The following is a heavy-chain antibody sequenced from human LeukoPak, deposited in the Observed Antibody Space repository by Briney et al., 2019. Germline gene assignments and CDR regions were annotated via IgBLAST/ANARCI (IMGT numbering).Heavy chain of an antibody. CDR3: ASAPWYISSYSFAY. V-gene: IGHV4-59*01. Sequence: PSEPRSFTSMVPVGSTRRYYWSWIRHPPGQGREWSGYIYYSGSTNYNPSLKIRVTISVDTSKNQFSLKLSSVTAADTAVYYCASAPWYISSYSFAYWGQGTLVTVSS. CDR1: VGSTRRYY. D-gene: IGHD1-26*01. J-gene: IGHJ4*02. CDR2: IYYSGST.